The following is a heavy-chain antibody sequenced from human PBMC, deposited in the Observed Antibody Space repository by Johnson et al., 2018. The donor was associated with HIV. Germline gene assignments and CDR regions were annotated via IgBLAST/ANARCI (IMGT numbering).Heavy chain of an antibody. Sequence: VQLVESGGGVVQPGRSLRLSCEVSGFTISTFWMHWVRQVPGKGLMWVSRISGDGSSLSYADSVKGRFTISRDNAKNTLYLQMDSLRAEDTAVYYCARVRWQIQSVDVFDIWGQGTMVTVSS. D-gene: IGHD5-24*01. V-gene: IGHV3-74*02. J-gene: IGHJ3*02. CDR2: ISGDGSSL. CDR1: GFTISTFW. CDR3: ARVRWQIQSVDVFDI.